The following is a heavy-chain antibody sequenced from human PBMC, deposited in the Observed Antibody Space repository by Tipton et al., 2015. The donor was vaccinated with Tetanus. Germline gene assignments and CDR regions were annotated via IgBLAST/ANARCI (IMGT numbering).Heavy chain of an antibody. CDR2: INPNSGGT. CDR1: GYTFTGYY. D-gene: IGHD3-10*01. V-gene: IGHV1-2*02. CDR3: ARLPKHYSASGST. J-gene: IGHJ5*02. Sequence: QLVQSGPEVKKPGASVKVSCKASGYTFTGYYMHWVRQAPGQGLEWMGWINPNSGGTNYAQKFQGRVTMTRDTSISTAYMEVSRLRSDDTAIYFCARLPKHYSASGSTWGQGTLVTVSS.